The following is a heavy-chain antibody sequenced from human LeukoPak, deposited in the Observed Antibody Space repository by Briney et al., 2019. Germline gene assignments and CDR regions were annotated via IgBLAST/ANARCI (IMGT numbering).Heavy chain of an antibody. V-gene: IGHV3-21*01. J-gene: IGHJ4*02. Sequence: GGSLRLSCAASGFTFSSYSMNWVRQAPGKGLEWVSSIGSSSGDIYYADSVKGRFTISRDNAKNSLYLQMNSLRAEDTAVYYCARGVAVAQPYYFDYWGQGALVTVSS. CDR3: ARGVAVAQPYYFDY. CDR2: IGSSSGDI. CDR1: GFTFSSYS. D-gene: IGHD6-19*01.